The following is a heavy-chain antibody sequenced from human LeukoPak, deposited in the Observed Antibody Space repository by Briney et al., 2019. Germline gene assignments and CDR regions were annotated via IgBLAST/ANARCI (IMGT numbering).Heavy chain of an antibody. CDR3: ARDHYDFWSGPGY. J-gene: IGHJ4*02. CDR2: ISYDGSNK. CDR1: GFTFSSYA. Sequence: PGGSLRLSCAASGFTFSSYAMHWVRQAPGKGLEWVAVISYDGSNKYYADSVKGRFTISRDNSKNTLYLQMNSLRAEDTAVYYCARDHYDFWSGPGYWGQGTLVTVSS. V-gene: IGHV3-30-3*01. D-gene: IGHD3-3*01.